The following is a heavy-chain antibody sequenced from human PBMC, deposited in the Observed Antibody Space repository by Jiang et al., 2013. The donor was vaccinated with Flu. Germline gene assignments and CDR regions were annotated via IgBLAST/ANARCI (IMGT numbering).Heavy chain of an antibody. CDR1: GYTFTSYY. D-gene: IGHD2-2*01. CDR3: ARGFIVPAATLLGDAFDI. V-gene: IGHV1-46*01. J-gene: IGHJ3*02. CDR2: INPSGGST. Sequence: GAEVKKPGASVKVSCKASGYTFTSYYMHWVRQAPGQGLEWMGIINPSGGSTSYAQKFQGRVTMTRDTSTSTVYMELSSLRSEDTAVYYCARGFIVPAATLLGDAFDIWGQGTMVTVSS.